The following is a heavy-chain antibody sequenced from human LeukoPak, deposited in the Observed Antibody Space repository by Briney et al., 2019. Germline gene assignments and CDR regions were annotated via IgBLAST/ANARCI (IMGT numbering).Heavy chain of an antibody. Sequence: ASVKVSCKASGYTFTSYYMHWVRQAPGQGLEWMGIINPSGGSTSYAQKFQGRVTMTRDMSTSTAYMELSSLRSEDTAVYYCATIPRTDSSGYYYFSDYWGQGTLVTVSS. J-gene: IGHJ4*02. CDR3: ATIPRTDSSGYYYFSDY. CDR2: INPSGGST. V-gene: IGHV1-46*01. D-gene: IGHD3-22*01. CDR1: GYTFTSYY.